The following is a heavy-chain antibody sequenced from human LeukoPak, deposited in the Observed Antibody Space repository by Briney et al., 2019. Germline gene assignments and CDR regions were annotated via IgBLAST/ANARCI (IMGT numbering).Heavy chain of an antibody. CDR3: ARDLGSYSSSWYGAYYYGMDV. Sequence: GGSLRLSCAASGFTFSSYGRHWVRQAPGKGLEWVAVIWYDGSNKYYADSVKGRFTISRDNTKSTLYLQMNSLRDEDTAVYYCARDLGSYSSSWYGAYYYGMDVWGKGTTVTVSS. CDR1: GFTFSSYG. J-gene: IGHJ6*04. CDR2: IWYDGSNK. D-gene: IGHD6-13*01. V-gene: IGHV3-33*01.